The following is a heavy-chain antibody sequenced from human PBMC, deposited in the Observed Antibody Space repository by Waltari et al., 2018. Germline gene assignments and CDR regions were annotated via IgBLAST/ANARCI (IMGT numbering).Heavy chain of an antibody. V-gene: IGHV1-24*01. CDR3: AAGGGGSRLPR. J-gene: IGHJ4*02. Sequence: VQLVQSGTEVENPGASLRVSCKVSGHPPRPLSIHWGRQAPGKGLEWMGGFDADDGASFDAQKFQGRLTRTEDTSTDTAYMELRSLTSEDTAVYYCAAGGGGSRLPRWGQGTLIIVS. CDR1: GHPPRPLS. D-gene: IGHD2-15*01. CDR2: FDADDGAS.